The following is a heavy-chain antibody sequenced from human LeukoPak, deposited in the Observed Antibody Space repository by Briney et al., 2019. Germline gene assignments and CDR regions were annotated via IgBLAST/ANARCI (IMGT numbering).Heavy chain of an antibody. CDR1: GFTFSTFA. D-gene: IGHD5-24*01. CDR2: ISDRGGST. J-gene: IGHJ4*02. CDR3: AKGGGWLYYFDY. V-gene: IGHV3-23*01. Sequence: PGGSLRLSCSASGFTFSTFAMNWVRQAPGKGLEWVSAISDRGGSTYYADSVKGRFTISRDNSKNTLYLQINSLRAEDTAVYYCAKGGGWLYYFDYWGQGTLVTVSS.